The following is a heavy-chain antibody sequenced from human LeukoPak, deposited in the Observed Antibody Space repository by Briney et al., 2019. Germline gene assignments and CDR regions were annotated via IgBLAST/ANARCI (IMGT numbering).Heavy chain of an antibody. V-gene: IGHV4-59*01. CDR3: AGWDSSSWLVYFQH. D-gene: IGHD6-13*01. Sequence: SETLSLTCTVSGGSNSSYYWSWIRQRPGKGLEWIGYFYYSGSTNYNPSLKSRVTISVDTSKNQFSLKLSSVTAADTAVYYCAGWDSSSWLVYFQHWGQGTLVTVSS. CDR2: FYYSGST. J-gene: IGHJ1*01. CDR1: GGSNSSYY.